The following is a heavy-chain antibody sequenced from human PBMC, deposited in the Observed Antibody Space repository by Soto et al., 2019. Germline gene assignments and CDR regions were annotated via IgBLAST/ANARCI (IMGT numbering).Heavy chain of an antibody. D-gene: IGHD3-10*01. CDR1: GYTFTGYY. CDR2: INPNSGGT. V-gene: IGHV1-2*02. CDR3: ARVQHTMVRGVIINLLLLY. J-gene: IGHJ4*02. Sequence: ASVKVSCKASGYTFTGYYMHWVRQAPGQGLEWMGWINPNSGGTNYAQKFQGRVTMTRDTSISTAYMELSRLRSDDTAVYYCARVQHTMVRGVIINLLLLYWGQGTLVTVSS.